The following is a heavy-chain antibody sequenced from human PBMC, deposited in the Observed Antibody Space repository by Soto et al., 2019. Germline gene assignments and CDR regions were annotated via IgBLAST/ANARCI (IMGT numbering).Heavy chain of an antibody. CDR3: AKRGVRASGSYAMSFDY. Sequence: GGSLRLSCAASGFTFSSYAMSWVRQAPGKGLEWVSAISGSGGSTYYADSVKGRFTISRDNSKNTLYLQMNSLRAEDTAVYYCAKRGVRASGSYAMSFDYWGQGTLVTVSS. CDR1: GFTFSSYA. J-gene: IGHJ4*02. CDR2: ISGSGGST. D-gene: IGHD3-10*01. V-gene: IGHV3-23*01.